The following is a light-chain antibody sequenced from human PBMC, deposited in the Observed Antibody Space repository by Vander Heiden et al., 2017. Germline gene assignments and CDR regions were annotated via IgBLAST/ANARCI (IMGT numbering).Light chain of an antibody. CDR3: QQYGSSQT. CDR1: PSASSSY. J-gene: IGKJ2*01. V-gene: IGKV3-20*01. Sequence: EIVLTQSPGTMSLSPGERATLPCRASPSASSSYLAWYQQKPGQAPRLLIYGASSRATVIPDRCSGSGCGTDFTLTSSRLEPEDFAVYYSQQYGSSQTFGQGTKLEIK. CDR2: GAS.